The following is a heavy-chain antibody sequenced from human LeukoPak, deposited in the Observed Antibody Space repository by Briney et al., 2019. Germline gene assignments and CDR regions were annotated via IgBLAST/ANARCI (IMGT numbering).Heavy chain of an antibody. Sequence: GESLKISCKGSGYSFTSYWISWVRQMPGKGLEWMGRIDPSDSYPNYSPSFQGHVTISADKSISTAYLQWSSLKASDTAMYYCASITMVRGVMTGMDVWGKGTTVTVSS. CDR1: GYSFTSYW. D-gene: IGHD3-10*01. J-gene: IGHJ6*04. V-gene: IGHV5-10-1*01. CDR3: ASITMVRGVMTGMDV. CDR2: IDPSDSYP.